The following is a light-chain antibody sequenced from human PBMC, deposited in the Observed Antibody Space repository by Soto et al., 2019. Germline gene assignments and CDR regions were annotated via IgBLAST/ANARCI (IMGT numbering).Light chain of an antibody. CDR2: GAS. V-gene: IGKV3-20*01. J-gene: IGKJ2*01. Sequence: IVLTQSPGTLSLSPGETVTLSCRASQSVTSSNLAWYQQKPGQAPRLLIYGASYRATGIADKFTGGGSGADFSLTISRLEPEDFAVYFCQHYGASQYTFGKGTKLESK. CDR3: QHYGASQYT. CDR1: QSVTSSN.